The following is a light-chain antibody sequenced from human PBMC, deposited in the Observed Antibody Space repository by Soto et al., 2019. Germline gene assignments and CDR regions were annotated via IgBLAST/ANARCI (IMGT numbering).Light chain of an antibody. V-gene: IGKV1-9*01. CDR2: TAS. CDR1: QDINSY. CDR3: QQYGSAPVMYT. Sequence: DIQLTQSPSFLSASVGDRVTITCRASQDINSYLAWYQQKAGKAPKLLIHTASTLQSGVPSRFSGSGSGTEFTLTISSLQPEDFAVYYCQQYGSAPVMYTFGQGTKLEIK. J-gene: IGKJ2*01.